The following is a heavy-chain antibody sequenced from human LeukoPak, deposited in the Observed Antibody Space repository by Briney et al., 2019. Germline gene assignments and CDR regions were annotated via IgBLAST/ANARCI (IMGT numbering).Heavy chain of an antibody. CDR1: GFTFGSCA. CDR3: TRVGYIDEGIDY. CDR2: IKQDGSKK. J-gene: IGHJ4*02. D-gene: IGHD5-24*01. Sequence: PGGSLRLSCAASGFTFGSCAMGWVRQAPGKGLEWVANIKQDGSKKSYVDSVKGRFTISRDNAKNSLYLQMNSLRAEDTAIYYCTRVGYIDEGIDYWGQGTLVTVSS. V-gene: IGHV3-7*04.